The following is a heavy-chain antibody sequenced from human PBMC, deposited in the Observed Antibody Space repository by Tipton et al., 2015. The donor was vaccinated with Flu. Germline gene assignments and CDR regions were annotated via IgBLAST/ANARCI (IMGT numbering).Heavy chain of an antibody. V-gene: IGHV3-7*01. J-gene: IGHJ3*02. Sequence: SLRLSCAASGFTFSSYWMSWVRQAPGKGLEWVANIKQDGSEKYYVDSVKGRFTISRDNAKNSLYLQMNSLRAEDTAVYYCARDAFYDFWSGTTVGAVDIWGQGTMVTVSS. CDR1: GFTFSSYW. CDR2: IKQDGSEK. CDR3: ARDAFYDFWSGTTVGAVDI. D-gene: IGHD3-3*01.